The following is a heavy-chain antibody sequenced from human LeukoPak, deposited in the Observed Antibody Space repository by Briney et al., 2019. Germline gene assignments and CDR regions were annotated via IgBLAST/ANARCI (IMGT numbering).Heavy chain of an antibody. CDR2: IYHSGST. J-gene: IGHJ5*02. CDR3: ARDHCSSTSCLNWFDP. Sequence: SETLSLTCAVSGYSISSGYYWGWIRQPPGKGLEWIGSIYHSGSTYYNPSLKSRVTISVDTSKNQFSLKLSSVTAADTAVYYCARDHCSSTSCLNWFDPWGQGTLVTVSS. V-gene: IGHV4-38-2*02. D-gene: IGHD2-2*01. CDR1: GYSISSGYY.